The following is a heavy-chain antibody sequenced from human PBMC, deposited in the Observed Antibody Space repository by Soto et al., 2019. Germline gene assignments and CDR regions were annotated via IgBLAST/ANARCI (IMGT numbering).Heavy chain of an antibody. CDR1: GGTFSSYT. J-gene: IGHJ6*03. Sequence: QVQLVQSGAEVKKPGSSVKVSCKASGGTFSSYTISWVRQAPGQGLEWMGRIIPILGIANYAQKFQGRVKITADNSTSTAYMERSSLRSEDTAVYYCARDRPASSSSKYYYYYYMDVWGKGTTVTVSS. CDR3: ARDRPASSSSKYYYYYYMDV. CDR2: IIPILGIA. V-gene: IGHV1-69*08. D-gene: IGHD2-2*01.